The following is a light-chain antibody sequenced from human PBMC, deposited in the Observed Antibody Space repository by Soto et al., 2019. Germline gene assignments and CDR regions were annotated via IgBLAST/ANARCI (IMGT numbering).Light chain of an antibody. Sequence: QAVVTQPPSASGTPGQRVTISCSGSSSNMGSNIVNWYQQLPGAAPKLLIYSKDQRPSGVPDRFSGSKSGTSASLAISGPQSEDEADYYCAAWDDSLNGVVFGGGTKLTVL. J-gene: IGLJ2*01. V-gene: IGLV1-44*01. CDR1: SSNMGSNI. CDR2: SKD. CDR3: AAWDDSLNGVV.